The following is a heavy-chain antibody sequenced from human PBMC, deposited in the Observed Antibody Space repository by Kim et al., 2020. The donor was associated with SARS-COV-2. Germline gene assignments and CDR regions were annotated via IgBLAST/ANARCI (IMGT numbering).Heavy chain of an antibody. V-gene: IGHV1-3*01. CDR1: GYTFTSYA. CDR2: INAGNGNT. J-gene: IGHJ2*01. Sequence: ASVKVSCKASGYTFTSYAMHWVRQAPGQRLEWMGWINAGNGNTKYSQKFQGRVTITRDTSASTAYMELSSLRSEDTAVYYCARAVPASILWGSSWDFDVWGRGTLVTGSS. D-gene: IGHD2-21*01. CDR3: ARAVPASILWGSSWDFDV.